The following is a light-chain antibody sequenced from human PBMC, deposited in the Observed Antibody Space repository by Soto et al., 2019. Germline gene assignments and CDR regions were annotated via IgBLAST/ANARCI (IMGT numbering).Light chain of an antibody. CDR2: STN. CDR1: SGSVSTGHF. J-gene: IGLJ2*01. V-gene: IGLV8-61*01. CDR3: QSYDPTLRTSL. Sequence: QAVVTQEPSFSVSPGGTVTLTCGLSSGSVSTGHFPSWYQQTPGQAPRTLTHSTNSRSSGVPDRFSGSILGDKAALTITGAQADDESDYYCQSYDPTLRTSLFGGGTQLTVL.